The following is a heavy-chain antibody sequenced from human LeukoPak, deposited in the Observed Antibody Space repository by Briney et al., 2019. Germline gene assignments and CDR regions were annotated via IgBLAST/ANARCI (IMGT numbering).Heavy chain of an antibody. Sequence: SETLSLTCTVSGGSISSRNYYWGWIRQPPGKGLEWIGNIYYSGPTYYNPSLRSRVTISVDTSRNQFSLTLNSVTAAHTAVYYCVRHDGRGGATMGAFDSWGQGSLVTVSS. CDR3: VRHDGRGGATMGAFDS. J-gene: IGHJ5*01. CDR2: IYYSGPT. V-gene: IGHV4-39*01. CDR1: GGSISSRNYY. D-gene: IGHD5-12*01.